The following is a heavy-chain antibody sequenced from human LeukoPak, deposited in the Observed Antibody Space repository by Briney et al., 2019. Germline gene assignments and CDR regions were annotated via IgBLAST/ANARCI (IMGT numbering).Heavy chain of an antibody. CDR2: ISSSSRYI. J-gene: IGHJ5*02. D-gene: IGHD1-26*01. CDR1: GFTFSSYS. Sequence: GGSLRLSCAASGFTFSSYSMNWVRQAPGKGLEWVSSISSSSRYIYYADSVKGRFTISRDDAKNSLYSQMNSLRAEDTAVYYCAKKGRSGSYLTAWGQGTLVTVSS. V-gene: IGHV3-21*01. CDR3: AKKGRSGSYLTA.